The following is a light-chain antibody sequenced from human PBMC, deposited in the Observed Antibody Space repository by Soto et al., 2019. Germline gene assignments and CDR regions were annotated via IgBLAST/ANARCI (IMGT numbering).Light chain of an antibody. V-gene: IGKV3-20*01. CDR3: QKYGSAFT. CDR1: QSISSNY. J-gene: IGKJ3*01. CDR2: AAS. Sequence: EIVLTQSPGTLSLSPGERATLSCRASQSISSNYLAWYQHKPGQGPRLLIYAASSRATGIPDRFSGRVSGTDFTLTISRLEPEDFALYDCQKYGSAFTFGPGTKVDIK.